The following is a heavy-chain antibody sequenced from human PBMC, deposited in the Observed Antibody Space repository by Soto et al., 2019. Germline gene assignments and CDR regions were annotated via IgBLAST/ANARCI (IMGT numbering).Heavy chain of an antibody. CDR1: GFTVSSYA. Sequence: AGGSLRLACAASGFTVSSYAMHWVRQAPGKGLEWVAVISYDGSNKYYADSVKGRFTISRDNSKNTLYLQMNSLRAEDTAVYYCARDPGREYYDFWSGPRHAFDIWGQGTMVTVSS. CDR2: ISYDGSNK. D-gene: IGHD3-3*01. V-gene: IGHV3-30-3*01. CDR3: ARDPGREYYDFWSGPRHAFDI. J-gene: IGHJ3*02.